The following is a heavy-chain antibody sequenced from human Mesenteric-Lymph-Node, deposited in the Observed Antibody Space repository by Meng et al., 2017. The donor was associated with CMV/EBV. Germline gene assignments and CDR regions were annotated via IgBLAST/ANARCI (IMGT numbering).Heavy chain of an antibody. CDR1: GFTFSSYA. D-gene: IGHD3-3*01. CDR2: MSYDGSGT. V-gene: IGHV3-30*04. CDR3: ARPYYDFWIGYLSYFDL. Sequence: GESLKISCAASGFTFSSYAMHWVRQAPGKGLEWVAVMSYDGSGTNYADSVKGRFTISRDNSKNTMYLQMNSLRAEDTAVYYCARPYYDFWIGYLSYFDLWGRGTLVTVSS. J-gene: IGHJ2*01.